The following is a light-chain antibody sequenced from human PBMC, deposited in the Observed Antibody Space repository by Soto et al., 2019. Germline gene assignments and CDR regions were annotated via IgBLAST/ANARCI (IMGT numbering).Light chain of an antibody. CDR3: QQSYSTPYT. CDR1: QSISSY. Sequence: DIQMTQSQSSLSASVGDRVTITCRASQSISSYLNWYQQKPGKAPKLLIYAASSLQSGVPSRFSGSGSRTDFNLTISSLQPEDFATYYCQQSYSTPYTFGQGTKLEIK. CDR2: AAS. J-gene: IGKJ2*01. V-gene: IGKV1-39*01.